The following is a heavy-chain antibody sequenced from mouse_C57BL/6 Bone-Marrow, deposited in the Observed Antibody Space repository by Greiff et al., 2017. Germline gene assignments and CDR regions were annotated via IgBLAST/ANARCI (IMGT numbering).Heavy chain of an antibody. D-gene: IGHD1-1*01. CDR1: GFTFSSYG. J-gene: IGHJ1*03. Sequence: EVHLVESGGDLVKPGGSLKLSCAASGFTFSSYGMSWVRQTPDKRLEWVATISSGGSYSYYPDSVKGRFTISRDNAKNTLYLQMSSLKSEDTAMYYCARLGTTVGRDVWGTGTTVTVSS. CDR2: ISSGGSYS. CDR3: ARLGTTVGRDV. V-gene: IGHV5-6*01.